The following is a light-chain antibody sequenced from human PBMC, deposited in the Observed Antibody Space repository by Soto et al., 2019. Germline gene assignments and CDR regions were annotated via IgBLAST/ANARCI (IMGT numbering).Light chain of an antibody. CDR1: QSVDSN. V-gene: IGKV3D-15*01. CDR2: GAS. J-gene: IGKJ4*01. Sequence: EIVMTQSPATLSVSPGDGATLSCRASQSVDSNLAWYQQKPGQTPRLLMYGASTRPTGIPARFSGSGSGTDFTLTIISLQSEDSAVYYCQQYNDWPLTFGGGTKVDIK. CDR3: QQYNDWPLT.